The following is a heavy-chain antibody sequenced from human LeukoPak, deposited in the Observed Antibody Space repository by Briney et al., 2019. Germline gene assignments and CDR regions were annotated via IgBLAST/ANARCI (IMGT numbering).Heavy chain of an antibody. CDR2: INHSGST. V-gene: IGHV4-34*01. D-gene: IGHD3-9*01. J-gene: IGHJ4*02. CDR1: GGSFSGYY. CDR3: ARDRPLYYDILTGSFEGLNDY. Sequence: SETLSLTCAVYGGSFSGYYWSWIRQPPGKGLEWIGEINHSGSTNYNPSLKSRVTISVDTSKNQFSLKLSSVTAADTAVYYCARDRPLYYDILTGSFEGLNDYWGQGTLVTVSS.